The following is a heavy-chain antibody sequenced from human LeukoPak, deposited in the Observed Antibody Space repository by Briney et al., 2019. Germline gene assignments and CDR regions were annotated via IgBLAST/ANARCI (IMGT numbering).Heavy chain of an antibody. J-gene: IGHJ4*02. CDR3: ARSYSSSWYDY. Sequence: SQTLSLTCTVSGGSISNGSYYWSWIRQPAGKGLEWIGRIYTSGSTNYNPSLKSRVTISVDTSKNQFSLKLSSVTAADTAVYYCARSYSSSWYDYWGQGTLVTVSS. V-gene: IGHV4-61*02. D-gene: IGHD6-13*01. CDR1: GGSISNGSYY. CDR2: IYTSGST.